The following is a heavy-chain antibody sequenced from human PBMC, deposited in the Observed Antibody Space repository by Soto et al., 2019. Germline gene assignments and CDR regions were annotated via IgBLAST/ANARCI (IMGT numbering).Heavy chain of an antibody. J-gene: IGHJ6*02. CDR3: ARDDFAYYDSSGYNGNYYGMDV. V-gene: IGHV1-46*01. CDR1: GYTFTCKS. D-gene: IGHD3-22*01. Sequence: VKVSCEECGYTFTCKSMHWAQHAPKQGLEWMGIINPSGGSTSYAQKFQGRVTMTRDTSTSTVYMELSSLRSEDTAVYYCARDDFAYYDSSGYNGNYYGMDVWVHGTTVTGFS. CDR2: INPSGGST.